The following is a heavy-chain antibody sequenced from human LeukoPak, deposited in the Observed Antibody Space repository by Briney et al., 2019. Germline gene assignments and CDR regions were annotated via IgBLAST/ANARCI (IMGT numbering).Heavy chain of an antibody. D-gene: IGHD6-13*01. V-gene: IGHV3-30-3*01. CDR3: AKETAAAGRVWFDP. Sequence: PGRSLRLSCAASGFTFSSYAMHWVRQAPGKGLEWVAVISSDGSNKYYADSVKGRFTISRDNSKNTLFLQMNSLRADDTAIYYCAKETAAAGRVWFDPWGQGTLVTVSS. CDR2: ISSDGSNK. CDR1: GFTFSSYA. J-gene: IGHJ5*02.